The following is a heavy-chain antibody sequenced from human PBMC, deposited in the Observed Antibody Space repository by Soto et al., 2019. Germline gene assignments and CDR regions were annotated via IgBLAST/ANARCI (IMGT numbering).Heavy chain of an antibody. Sequence: QVQLVQSGAEVKKPGSSVKVSCKASGGTFSSYAISWVRQAPGQGLEWMGGIIPIFGTANYAQKFQGRVTITADESTSTAYMELSSLRAEDTAVYYWTRGVTTVTGFDYWGQGTLVTVSS. CDR2: IIPIFGTA. D-gene: IGHD4-17*01. CDR3: TRGVTTVTGFDY. CDR1: GGTFSSYA. V-gene: IGHV1-69*01. J-gene: IGHJ4*02.